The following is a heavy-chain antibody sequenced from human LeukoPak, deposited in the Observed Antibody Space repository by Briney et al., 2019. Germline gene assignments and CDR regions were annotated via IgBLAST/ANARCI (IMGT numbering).Heavy chain of an antibody. J-gene: IGHJ4*02. CDR2: TNPNSGGT. CDR3: ARDLRLLGDLPPY. CDR1: GYTFTGFY. Sequence: GASVKVSCKASGYTFTGFYMHWVRQAPGQGLEWMGWTNPNSGGTNYAQKFQGRVTMTKDTSICTAYMELSRLRSDDTAVYFCARDLRLLGDLPPYWGQGTLVTVSS. V-gene: IGHV1-2*02. D-gene: IGHD3-16*01.